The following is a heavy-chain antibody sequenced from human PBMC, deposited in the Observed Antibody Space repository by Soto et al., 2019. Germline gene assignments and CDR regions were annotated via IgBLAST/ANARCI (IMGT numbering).Heavy chain of an antibody. CDR3: ARHYPGGKNFDY. Sequence: QVQLVQSGADVKKPGASVKISCKASGFTFTTYYMHWVRQAPGQGLEWVGIINPNGGRTTYAQKFQGRLTMSADTSTTTVYMELSSLRSEDTAIYYCARHYPGGKNFDYWGQGTLVTVSS. CDR1: GFTFTTYY. CDR2: INPNGGRT. J-gene: IGHJ4*02. V-gene: IGHV1-46*01. D-gene: IGHD2-15*01.